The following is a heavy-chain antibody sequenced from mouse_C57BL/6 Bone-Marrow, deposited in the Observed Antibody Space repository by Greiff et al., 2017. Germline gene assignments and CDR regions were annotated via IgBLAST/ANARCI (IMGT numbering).Heavy chain of an antibody. V-gene: IGHV5-12*01. CDR3: ARRDV. Sequence: EVMLVESGGGLVQPGGSLKLSCAASGFTFSDYYMYWVRQTPEKRLEWVAYISNGGGSTYYPDTVKGRFTISRDNAKNTLYLQMSRLKSEDTAMYYCARRDVWGTGTTVTVSS. CDR1: GFTFSDYY. CDR2: ISNGGGST. J-gene: IGHJ1*03.